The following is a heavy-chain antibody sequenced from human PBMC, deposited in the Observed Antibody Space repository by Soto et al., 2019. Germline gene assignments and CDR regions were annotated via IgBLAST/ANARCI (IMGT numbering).Heavy chain of an antibody. CDR1: GFTFGDYD. Sequence: QVQLVESGGGLVKPGGSLRLSCAASGFTFGDYDMSWIRQAPGKGLEWVSYISNGGSSIYYADAVKGRFTISRDNAKRSVFLPMNSLRAEDTAVYYCTRPCRYCNGGGPGNWFDLWGQGTLVTVSS. D-gene: IGHD2-8*02. CDR3: TRPCRYCNGGGPGNWFDL. CDR2: ISNGGSSI. V-gene: IGHV3-11*01. J-gene: IGHJ5*02.